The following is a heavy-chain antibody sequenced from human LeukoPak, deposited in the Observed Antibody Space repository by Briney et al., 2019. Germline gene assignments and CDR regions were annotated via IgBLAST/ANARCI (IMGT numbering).Heavy chain of an antibody. J-gene: IGHJ4*02. CDR3: RGNVMFKMFIDY. CDR1: GFTLTAQA. V-gene: IGHV3-23*01. CDR2: SSGSGRTI. Sequence: GGSMRLSCAVSGFTLTAQAMRSWVQAPGKGLQWIAVSSGSGRTIEYEDSVKGRFTISRDNSKNTLSLQINSLRVADTAIDYFRGNVMFKMFIDYWGQGTVVTVSS. D-gene: IGHD3-10*02.